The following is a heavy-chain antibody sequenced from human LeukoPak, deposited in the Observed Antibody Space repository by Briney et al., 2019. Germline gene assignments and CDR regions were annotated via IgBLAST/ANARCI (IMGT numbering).Heavy chain of an antibody. D-gene: IGHD3-3*01. CDR3: MRYNDFWSGYSGFDP. J-gene: IGHJ5*02. CDR1: GGSFSGYY. Sequence: SETLSLTCAVYGGSFSGYYWSWIRQPPGKGLEWIGEINHSGSTNYNPSLKSRVTISVDTSKNQFSLKLSSVTAADTAVYYCMRYNDFWSGYSGFDPWGQGTLVTVSS. V-gene: IGHV4-34*01. CDR2: INHSGST.